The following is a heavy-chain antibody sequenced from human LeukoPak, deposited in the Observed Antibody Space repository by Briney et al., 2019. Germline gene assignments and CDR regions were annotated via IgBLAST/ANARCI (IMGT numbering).Heavy chain of an antibody. CDR3: ARDSSPYCGDDCYFDAFDL. D-gene: IGHD2-21*02. Sequence: GVSLRLSCAASEFTFGSYWMTWVRQAPGKGREWVANINRDGSKNHFVDSVKGRFTISRDNAKNFLYLQMNSLRAEDTAVYFCARDSSPYCGDDCYFDAFDLWGQGTMVTVSS. CDR1: EFTFGSYW. V-gene: IGHV3-7*03. J-gene: IGHJ3*01. CDR2: INRDGSKN.